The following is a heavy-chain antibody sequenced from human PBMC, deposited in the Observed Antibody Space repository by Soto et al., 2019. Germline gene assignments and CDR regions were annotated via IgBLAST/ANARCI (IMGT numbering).Heavy chain of an antibody. Sequence: QVQLVQSGAEVKKPGASVKVSCKASGYSFTNHGIHWVRQAPGQRPEWMGWISAGNGQTKYSQRFQGRVTITRDTSASTAHMDRSSLTSEDTGVYYCARGSSSWENYYFYGLDVWGQGTTVTVSS. CDR2: ISAGNGQT. CDR1: GYSFTNHG. CDR3: ARGSSSWENYYFYGLDV. D-gene: IGHD6-13*01. V-gene: IGHV1-3*01. J-gene: IGHJ6*02.